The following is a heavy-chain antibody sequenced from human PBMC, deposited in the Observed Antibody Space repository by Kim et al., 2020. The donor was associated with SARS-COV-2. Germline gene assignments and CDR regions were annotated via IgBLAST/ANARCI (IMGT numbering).Heavy chain of an antibody. J-gene: IGHJ4*01. CDR2: IKEDGSEK. CDR1: GFTFSNYW. V-gene: IGHV3-7*03. D-gene: IGHD3-3*01. Sequence: GGSLRLSCEGSGFTFSNYWMSWVRQAPGKGLEWVANIKEDGSEKYSVDSVKGRLTISRDNAKNSLHLQLDSLRAEDTAVYYCAREFYDIWRGDHHFDYWG. CDR3: AREFYDIWRGDHHFDY.